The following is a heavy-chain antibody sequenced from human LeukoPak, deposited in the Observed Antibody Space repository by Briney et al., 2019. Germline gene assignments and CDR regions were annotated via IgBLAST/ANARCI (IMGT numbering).Heavy chain of an antibody. CDR3: ARLDYGDYGGLSYFDY. CDR2: IYYSGST. D-gene: IGHD4-17*01. CDR1: GGSISSYY. Sequence: SETLSLTCTVSGGSISSYYWSWIRQPPGKGLEWIGYIYYSGSTNYNPFLKSRVTISVDTSKNQFSLKLSSVTAADTAVYYCARLDYGDYGGLSYFDYWGQGTLVTVSS. V-gene: IGHV4-59*01. J-gene: IGHJ4*02.